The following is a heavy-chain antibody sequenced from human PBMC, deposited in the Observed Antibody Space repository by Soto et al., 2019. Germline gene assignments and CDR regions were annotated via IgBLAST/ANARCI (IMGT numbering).Heavy chain of an antibody. Sequence: QVQLVQSGDEVKKPGASVKVSCRASGYTFTSYGVSWVRQAPGQGLEWMGWISAFNGQTNYIQKVQGRVTLTTEASTSAAFIELRSLRSDDTAVYYCARGGDYYYGLDGWGQGTTVTVSS. V-gene: IGHV1-18*01. CDR2: ISAFNGQT. J-gene: IGHJ6*02. CDR1: GYTFTSYG. D-gene: IGHD3-16*01. CDR3: ARGGDYYYGLDG.